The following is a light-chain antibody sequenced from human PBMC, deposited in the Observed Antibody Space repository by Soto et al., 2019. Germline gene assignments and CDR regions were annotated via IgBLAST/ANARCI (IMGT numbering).Light chain of an antibody. J-gene: IGKJ3*01. Sequence: EIVLTQSPGTLSLSPGERATLSCRASQSVSSSYLAWYQQKPGQVPRLLIYGASSRATGIPDRFSGGGSGTDVTLTVSRLEPEDFAIQYCQQYVSSRPGLTFGPGTKVDIK. V-gene: IGKV3-20*01. CDR2: GAS. CDR1: QSVSSSY. CDR3: QQYVSSRPGLT.